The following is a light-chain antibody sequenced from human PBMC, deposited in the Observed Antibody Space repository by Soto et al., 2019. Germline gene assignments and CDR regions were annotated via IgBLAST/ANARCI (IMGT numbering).Light chain of an antibody. CDR1: QSVSAW. J-gene: IGKJ4*01. V-gene: IGKV1-5*03. CDR2: SAS. CDR3: QQYESYPRT. Sequence: DIQMTQSPSTLSASVGDRVTITCRASQSVSAWLAWYQQKQGKAPELLIYSASTVETGVPSRFSGSGSETEVTLTISSLRPDDFATYYCQQYESYPRTFGGGTRIEIK.